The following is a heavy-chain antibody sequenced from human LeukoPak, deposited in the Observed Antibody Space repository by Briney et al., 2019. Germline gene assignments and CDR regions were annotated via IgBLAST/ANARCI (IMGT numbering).Heavy chain of an antibody. CDR2: ISYDGRDK. D-gene: IGHD1-26*01. V-gene: IGHV3-30*04. CDR3: AKDSGNYANYYFDH. CDR1: GFTFSTYA. Sequence: QSGGSLRLSCAASGFTFSTYAMHWVRQAPGKGVEWVTVISYDGRDKKYADSVKGRFSISRDNSKSTLYLQMDSLRSEDTAVYYRAKDSGNYANYYFDHWGQGTLVTVSS. J-gene: IGHJ4*02.